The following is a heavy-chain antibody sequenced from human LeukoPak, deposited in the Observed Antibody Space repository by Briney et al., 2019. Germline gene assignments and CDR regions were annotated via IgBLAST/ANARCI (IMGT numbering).Heavy chain of an antibody. CDR2: IYSGDST. J-gene: IGHJ6*02. CDR1: GFTVINNY. D-gene: IGHD3-16*02. Sequence: PGGSLRLSCAASGFTVINNYMSWVRQAPGKGLEWVSFIYSGDSTYYADSVKGRFTISRDSSKNTVHLQMNSLRAEDTAVYYCARDGGSGTSTRYNGYYYYGMDVWGQGTTVTVSS. V-gene: IGHV3-66*01. CDR3: ARDGGSGTSTRYNGYYYYGMDV.